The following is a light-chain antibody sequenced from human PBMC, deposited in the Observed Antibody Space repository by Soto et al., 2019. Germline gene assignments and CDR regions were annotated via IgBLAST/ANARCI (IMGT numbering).Light chain of an antibody. Sequence: QSVLTQPASVSGSPGQSITISCTGTSSDVAGYNYVSWYQQHPGKAPKLMIYDVSNRPSGVSNRFSGSKSGNTASLTISGLQAEDEADYYCSSYTSSSTPIFGGWTKLTVL. J-gene: IGLJ2*01. CDR1: SSDVAGYNY. CDR2: DVS. CDR3: SSYTSSSTPI. V-gene: IGLV2-14*01.